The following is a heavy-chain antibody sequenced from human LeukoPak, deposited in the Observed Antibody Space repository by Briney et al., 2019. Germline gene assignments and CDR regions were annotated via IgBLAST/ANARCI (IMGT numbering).Heavy chain of an antibody. D-gene: IGHD3-22*01. CDR3: ARDREVDDSSGYDAFDI. CDR2: IYHSGST. V-gene: IGHV4-4*02. Sequence: SETLSLTCAVSGGSISSSNWWSWVRQPPGKGLEWIGEIYHSGSTNYNPSLKSRVTISVDKSKNQFSLKLSSVTAADTAVYYCARDREVDDSSGYDAFDIWGQGTMVTVSS. J-gene: IGHJ3*02. CDR1: GGSISSSNW.